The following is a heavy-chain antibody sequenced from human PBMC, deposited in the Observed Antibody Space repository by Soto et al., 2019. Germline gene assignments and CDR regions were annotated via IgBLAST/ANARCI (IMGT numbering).Heavy chain of an antibody. J-gene: IGHJ6*02. CDR3: AREAGVYDILTGSNGYGMDV. CDR2: INPNSGGT. V-gene: IGHV1-2*02. Sequence: QVQLVQSGAEVKKPGASVKVSCKASGYTFTGYYMHWVRQAPGQGLEWMGWINPNSGGTNYAQKFQGRVTMTRDTSISTAYMELSRLRSDDTAVYYCAREAGVYDILTGSNGYGMDVWGQGTTVTVSS. CDR1: GYTFTGYY. D-gene: IGHD3-9*01.